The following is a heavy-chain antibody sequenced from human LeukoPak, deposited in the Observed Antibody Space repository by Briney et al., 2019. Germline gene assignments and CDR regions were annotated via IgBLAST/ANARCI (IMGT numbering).Heavy chain of an antibody. V-gene: IGHV4-59*01. CDR2: MYFGGSS. Sequence: SETLSLTCTVSGGSISSYYWSWIRQPPGRGLEWIGYMYFGGSSNYNPSLKSRVTISVDTSKNQLSLNLNSVTAADTAVYYCTRASRGYSYGFAEYWGQGTLVTVSS. CDR1: GGSISSYY. D-gene: IGHD5-18*01. J-gene: IGHJ4*02. CDR3: TRASRGYSYGFAEY.